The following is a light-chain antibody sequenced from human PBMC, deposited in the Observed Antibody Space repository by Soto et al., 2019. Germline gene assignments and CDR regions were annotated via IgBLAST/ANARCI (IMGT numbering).Light chain of an antibody. CDR3: QQSYTTPRT. J-gene: IGKJ1*01. Sequence: DIQMTQSPSSLSASVGDRVTITCRASQRISTYLNWYQQQPGKAPKLLVYAASTLQSGVPSRFSGSASGTDFTLNISSLQPEDFATYYCQQSYTTPRTFGQGTKVEIK. CDR2: AAS. V-gene: IGKV1-39*01. CDR1: QRISTY.